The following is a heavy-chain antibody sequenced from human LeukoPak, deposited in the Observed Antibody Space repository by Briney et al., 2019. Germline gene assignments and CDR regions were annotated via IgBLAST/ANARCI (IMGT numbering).Heavy chain of an antibody. V-gene: IGHV1-69*01. Sequence: SVKVSCKASGGTFSSYAISWVRQAPGQGLEWMGGIIPIFCTANYAQKFQGRVTITADESTSTAYMELSSLRSEDTAVSYCARGSGSYYPYYFDYWGQGTLVTVSS. J-gene: IGHJ4*02. D-gene: IGHD3-10*01. CDR2: IIPIFCTA. CDR3: ARGSGSYYPYYFDY. CDR1: GGTFSSYA.